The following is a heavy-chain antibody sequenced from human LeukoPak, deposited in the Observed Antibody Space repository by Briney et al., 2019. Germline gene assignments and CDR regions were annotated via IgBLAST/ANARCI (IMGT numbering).Heavy chain of an antibody. CDR3: ARDPSPKYYDFWSGYSPEPAYYYYYMDV. Sequence: ASVKVSCKASGYTFTGYYMHWVRQAPGQGLEWMGWINPNSGGTNYAQKFQGRGTMTRDTSISTAYMELSRLRSDDTAVYSCARDPSPKYYDFWSGYSPEPAYYYYYMDVWGKGTTVTVSS. J-gene: IGHJ6*03. V-gene: IGHV1-2*02. CDR1: GYTFTGYY. CDR2: INPNSGGT. D-gene: IGHD3-3*01.